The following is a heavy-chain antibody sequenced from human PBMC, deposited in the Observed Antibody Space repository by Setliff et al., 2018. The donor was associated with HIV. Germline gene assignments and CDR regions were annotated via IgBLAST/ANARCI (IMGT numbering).Heavy chain of an antibody. V-gene: IGHV4-39*07. Sequence: TSETLSLTCTVSGGSISSSSYYWGWIRQPPGKGLEWIGSIYYSGSTYYNPSLKSRVTISVDTSRDQFSLQLTSVTAADTAVYYCARAPPGIQNDAFDVWGQGTMVTVSS. CDR1: GGSISSSSYY. CDR3: ARAPPGIQNDAFDV. J-gene: IGHJ3*01. CDR2: IYYSGST.